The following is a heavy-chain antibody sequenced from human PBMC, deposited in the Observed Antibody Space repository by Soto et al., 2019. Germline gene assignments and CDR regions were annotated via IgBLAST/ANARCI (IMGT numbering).Heavy chain of an antibody. CDR2: ISWDGSRS. D-gene: IGHD2-2*02. CDR1: GFTFYDYA. J-gene: IGHJ4*02. CDR3: AKDVCSGATACYTRLDS. Sequence: GGSLRLSCAASGFTFYDYAMHWVRQAPGKGLEWVSLISWDGSRSYYADSVKGRFIISRDNSKESLSLLMTSLGTEDSGLYYCAKDVCSGATACYTRLDSWGQGTQVTVSS. V-gene: IGHV3-43D*04.